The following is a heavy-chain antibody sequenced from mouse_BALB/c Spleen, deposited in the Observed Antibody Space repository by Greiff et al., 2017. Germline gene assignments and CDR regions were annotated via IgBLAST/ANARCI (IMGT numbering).Heavy chain of an antibody. J-gene: IGHJ1*01. CDR3: ARGDYRYDWYFDV. CDR1: GYSITSGYY. D-gene: IGHD2-14*01. CDR2: ISYDGSN. V-gene: IGHV3-6*02. Sequence: EVKLMESGPGLVKPSQSLSLTCSVTGYSITSGYYWNWIRQFPGNKLEWMGYISYDGSNNYNPSLKNRISITRDTSKNQFFLKLNYVTTEDTATYYCARGDYRYDWYFDVWGAGTTVTVSS.